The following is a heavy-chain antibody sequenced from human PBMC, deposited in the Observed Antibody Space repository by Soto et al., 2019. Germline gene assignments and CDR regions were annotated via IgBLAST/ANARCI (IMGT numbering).Heavy chain of an antibody. V-gene: IGHV4-59*08. J-gene: IGHJ4*02. D-gene: IGHD2-15*01. CDR3: ATGYCSGGSCSFPFDY. CDR2: IYYSGST. Sequence: XXTLSLAFSVSGGSISGYSWRWIRQPPGKGLEWIGYIYYSGSTHYNPSLKSRVTISVDTSKNQFSLKLSSVTAADTAVYYCATGYCSGGSCSFPFDYWGQGTLVTVSS. CDR1: GGSISGYS.